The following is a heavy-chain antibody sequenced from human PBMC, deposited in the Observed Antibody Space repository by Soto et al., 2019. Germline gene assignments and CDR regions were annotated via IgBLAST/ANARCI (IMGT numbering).Heavy chain of an antibody. D-gene: IGHD2-2*03. CDR1: GGTFSSYA. V-gene: IGHV1-69*13. CDR2: IIPIFGTA. CDR3: ARGGGYCSSTSCYAFDI. Sequence: ASVKVSCKASGGTFSSYAISWVRQAPGQGLEWMGGIIPIFGTANYAQKFQGRVTITADESTSTAYMELSSLRSEDTAVYYCARGGGYCSSTSCYAFDIWGQGTMVTVSS. J-gene: IGHJ3*02.